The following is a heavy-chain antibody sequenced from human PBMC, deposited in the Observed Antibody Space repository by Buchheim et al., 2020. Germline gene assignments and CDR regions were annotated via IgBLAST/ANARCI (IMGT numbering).Heavy chain of an antibody. CDR1: GYTFSKYY. Sequence: QVQLVQSGAEVKKPGASVKVSCKASGYTFSKYYIHWVRQAPGQGLEWMGIINPSGGSTYYAQEFQGRVTMTADTSTSTAYRELSSLRAEDTALFYCARGFYGGDYFDYWGRGTL. D-gene: IGHD4-23*01. J-gene: IGHJ4*02. V-gene: IGHV1-46*01. CDR3: ARGFYGGDYFDY. CDR2: INPSGGST.